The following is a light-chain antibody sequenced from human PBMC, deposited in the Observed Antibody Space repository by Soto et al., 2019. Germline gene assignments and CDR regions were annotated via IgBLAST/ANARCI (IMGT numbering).Light chain of an antibody. Sequence: DIQMTQSPSTLSASVGDRVTITCRASQTIIMWLAWYQHKPGKAPKLLISDASSLESGVPARFSGSGSGTEFTRTISSLQPDDFATYFCQQYNGFSWTFGQGTKVGIK. CDR1: QTIIMW. V-gene: IGKV1-5*01. CDR3: QQYNGFSWT. J-gene: IGKJ1*01. CDR2: DAS.